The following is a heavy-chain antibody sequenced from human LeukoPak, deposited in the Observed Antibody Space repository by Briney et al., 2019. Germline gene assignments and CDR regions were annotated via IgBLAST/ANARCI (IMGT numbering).Heavy chain of an antibody. D-gene: IGHD5-18*01. J-gene: IGHJ5*02. CDR2: INHSGST. CDR3: ARGVRGYEPDH. V-gene: IGHV4-34*01. CDR1: GGSFSGYY. Sequence: SETLSLTCAVYGGSFSGYYWSWIRQPPGKGLEWIGEINHSGSTNYNPSLKSRVTISVDTSKNQFSLKLSSVTAADTAVYYCARGVRGYEPDHWGQGTLVTVSS.